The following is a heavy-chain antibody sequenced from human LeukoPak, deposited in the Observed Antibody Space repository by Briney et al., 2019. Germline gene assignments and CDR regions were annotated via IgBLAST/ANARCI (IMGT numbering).Heavy chain of an antibody. CDR3: TRFNQEPYGMDV. Sequence: PGGSLKLSCAASGFTFSGSAIHWVRQASGKGLEWVGRIRSKANSCATAYGASVTGRFTISRDDSKNTAYLQMNSLKTEDTAVYYCTRFNQEPYGMDVWGQGTTVTVSS. CDR1: GFTFSGSA. CDR2: IRSKANSCAT. J-gene: IGHJ6*02. V-gene: IGHV3-73*01. D-gene: IGHD1-14*01.